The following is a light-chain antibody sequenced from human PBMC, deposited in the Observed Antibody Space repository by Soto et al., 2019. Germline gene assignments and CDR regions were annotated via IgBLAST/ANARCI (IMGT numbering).Light chain of an antibody. CDR2: GAS. V-gene: IGKV3-15*01. CDR1: QSVSSN. Sequence: EIVMTQSPATLSVSPGERATLSCRASQSVSSNLAWYQQKAGQAPRILIYGASTRATGIPARFSGSGSGTEFTLTISSLESEDFAIYYCQQYNNWPITFGQGTRLEI. J-gene: IGKJ5*01. CDR3: QQYNNWPIT.